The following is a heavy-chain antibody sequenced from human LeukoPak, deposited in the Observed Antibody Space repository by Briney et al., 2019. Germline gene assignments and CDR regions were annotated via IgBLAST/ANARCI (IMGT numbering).Heavy chain of an antibody. J-gene: IGHJ4*02. CDR1: GGTFSSYA. V-gene: IGHV1-69*04. CDR2: IIPILGIA. CDR3: ARDPLDTAIAEGQTDY. Sequence: SVKVSCKASGGTFSSYAISWVRQAPGQGLEWMGRIIPILGIANYAQNFQGRVTITADKSTKTAYIELSSLRSEDTAVYYCARDPLDTAIAEGQTDYWGQGTLVTVSS. D-gene: IGHD5-18*01.